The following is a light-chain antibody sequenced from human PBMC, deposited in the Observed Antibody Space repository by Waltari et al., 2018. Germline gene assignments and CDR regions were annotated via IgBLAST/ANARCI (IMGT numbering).Light chain of an antibody. Sequence: DIVLTQSPATLSLSPGERATISCRASQSVTNYLAWYQLKPGQAPRLLIYDASNRATGIPARFSGSGSGTDFTLTISNLEPEDSAVYYCQQRSKWPLTFGRGTKVEI. CDR2: DAS. CDR3: QQRSKWPLT. J-gene: IGKJ4*01. CDR1: QSVTNY. V-gene: IGKV3-11*01.